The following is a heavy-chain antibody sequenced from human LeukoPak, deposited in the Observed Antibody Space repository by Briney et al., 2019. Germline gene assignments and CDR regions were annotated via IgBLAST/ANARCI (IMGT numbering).Heavy chain of an antibody. CDR2: INAGNGNT. J-gene: IGHJ4*02. V-gene: IGHV1-3*01. Sequence: ASVKVSCKASGYTFTSYAMHWVRQAPGQRLEWMGWINAGNGNTKYSQKFQGRVTITRDTSASTAYMELSSLRSEDTAVYYCARDRLYCSGGSCYFDYWGQGTLVTVSS. CDR3: ARDRLYCSGGSCYFDY. D-gene: IGHD2-15*01. CDR1: GYTFTSYA.